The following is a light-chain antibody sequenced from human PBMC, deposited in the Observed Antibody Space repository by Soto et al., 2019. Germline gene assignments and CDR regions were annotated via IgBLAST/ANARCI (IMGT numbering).Light chain of an antibody. J-gene: IGKJ4*01. CDR1: QSISSY. Sequence: DIQMTQSPSSLSASVGDRVTITCRASQSISSYLNWYQQKPGQAPNLLIYVASYLHSGVSSRFSGSGSGTDFTLTITNVQPEDSANYFCQQTYRFPLTFGGGTKLEIK. CDR2: VAS. V-gene: IGKV1-39*01. CDR3: QQTYRFPLT.